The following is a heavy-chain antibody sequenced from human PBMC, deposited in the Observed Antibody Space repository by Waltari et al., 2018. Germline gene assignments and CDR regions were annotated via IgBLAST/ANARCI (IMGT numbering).Heavy chain of an antibody. CDR2: IYSGGST. Sequence: EVQLLESGGGWVQPGGSLRLSCAASGFTFSSYAMSWVRRAPGKGLEWVSVIYSGGSTYYADSVKGRFTISRDNSKNTLYLQMNSLRAEDTAVYYCAKDPSIAVAGTHVRNDGTFDYWGQGTLVTVSS. CDR3: AKDPSIAVAGTHVRNDGTFDY. D-gene: IGHD6-19*01. J-gene: IGHJ4*02. V-gene: IGHV3-23*03. CDR1: GFTFSSYA.